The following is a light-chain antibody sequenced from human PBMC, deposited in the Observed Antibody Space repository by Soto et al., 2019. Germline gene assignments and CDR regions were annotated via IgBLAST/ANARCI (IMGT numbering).Light chain of an antibody. Sequence: IQVTQSPSSLSASVGDRVTITCRASQGIRNDLSWYQQKPGKAPKLLIYAASSLQSGVPSRFSGSGSGTEFTLTISSLQPEDFATYYCQQLNSYLFGQGTRLEIK. J-gene: IGKJ5*01. CDR1: QGIRND. V-gene: IGKV1-17*01. CDR3: QQLNSYL. CDR2: AAS.